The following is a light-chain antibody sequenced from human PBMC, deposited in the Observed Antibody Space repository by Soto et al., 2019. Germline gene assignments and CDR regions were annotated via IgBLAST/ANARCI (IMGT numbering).Light chain of an antibody. CDR2: DAY. V-gene: IGKV3-11*01. CDR3: QQRSNWRSIT. CDR1: QSFRGL. J-gene: IGKJ5*01. Sequence: EVVLTQSPVTLSLSPGERATLSCRASQSFRGLLAWYQQKPGQAPRLLIYDAYNRATGIPPRFSGSGSGTDFTLTISSLETEDSAVYYCQQRSNWRSITFGQGTRLEIK.